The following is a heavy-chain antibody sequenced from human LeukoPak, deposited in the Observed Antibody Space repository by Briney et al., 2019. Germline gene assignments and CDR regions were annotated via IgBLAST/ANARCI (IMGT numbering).Heavy chain of an antibody. CDR1: GFTFSTYG. J-gene: IGHJ4*02. V-gene: IGHV3-33*01. CDR2: IWYDGRNK. D-gene: IGHD2-15*01. Sequence: PGRSLRLSCAASGFTFSTYGMHWVRQAPGKGLEWVAVIWYDGRNKYYADSVKGRFTISRDNSKNTLYLQMNSLRAEDTAVYYRASTHCSAGSCYSGCDYWGQGTPVTVSS. CDR3: ASTHCSAGSCYSGCDY.